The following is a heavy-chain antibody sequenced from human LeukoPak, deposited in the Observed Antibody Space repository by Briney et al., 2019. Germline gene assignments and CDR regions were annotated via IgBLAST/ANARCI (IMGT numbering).Heavy chain of an antibody. J-gene: IGHJ4*02. CDR3: ARGPWLQLRGGFDY. Sequence: GESLKISCQGSGYSFSTYWITWVRQMPGKGLEWMGIIYPGDSDTRYSPSFQGQVTISADKPISTAYLQWSSLKASDTAMYYCARGPWLQLRGGFDYWGRGTLVTVSS. D-gene: IGHD5-24*01. V-gene: IGHV5-51*01. CDR1: GYSFSTYW. CDR2: IYPGDSDT.